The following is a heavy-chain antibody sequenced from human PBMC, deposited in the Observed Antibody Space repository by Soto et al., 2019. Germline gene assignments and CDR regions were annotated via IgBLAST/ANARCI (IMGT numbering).Heavy chain of an antibody. Sequence: ASVKVSCKASGYTFTSYGISGVRQAPGQGLEWMGWISAYNGNTNYAQKLQGRVTMTTDTSTSTAYMELRSLRSDDTAVYYCARENRLGNWFDPWGQGTLVTVSS. V-gene: IGHV1-18*04. D-gene: IGHD6-19*01. CDR1: GYTFTSYG. J-gene: IGHJ5*02. CDR3: ARENRLGNWFDP. CDR2: ISAYNGNT.